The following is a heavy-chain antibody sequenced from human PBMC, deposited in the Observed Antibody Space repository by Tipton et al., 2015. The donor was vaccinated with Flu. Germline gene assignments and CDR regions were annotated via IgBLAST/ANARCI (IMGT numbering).Heavy chain of an antibody. CDR3: ARTNTNIVAEAAARSTRLHYYVMDV. V-gene: IGHV4-59*01. CDR1: GASISGYY. D-gene: IGHD2-2*01. J-gene: IGHJ6*02. Sequence: TLSLTCTVSGASISGYYWSWIRQSPGKGQEYIGHISSSGSTTHNPSLKSRVSISLDTSKNQFSLKLTSVTAADTALYYCARTNTNIVAEAAARSTRLHYYVMDVWGQGTTVTVSS. CDR2: ISSSGST.